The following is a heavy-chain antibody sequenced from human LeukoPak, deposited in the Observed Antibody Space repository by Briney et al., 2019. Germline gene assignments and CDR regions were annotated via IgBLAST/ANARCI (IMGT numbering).Heavy chain of an antibody. D-gene: IGHD6-13*01. Sequence: PGGSLRLSCAASGFTFSSYEMNWVRQAPGKGLEWVGFIRSKAYGGTPDYAASVKGRFTISRDDSKSIAYLQMSSLKTEDTAVYYCTRYIAAAGIYFDYWGQGTLLTVSS. CDR3: TRYIAAAGIYFDY. CDR2: IRSKAYGGTP. J-gene: IGHJ4*02. V-gene: IGHV3-49*04. CDR1: GFTFSSYE.